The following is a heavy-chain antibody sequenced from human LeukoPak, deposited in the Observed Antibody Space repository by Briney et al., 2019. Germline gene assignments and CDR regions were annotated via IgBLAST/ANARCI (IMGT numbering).Heavy chain of an antibody. J-gene: IGHJ6*03. V-gene: IGHV3-73*01. D-gene: IGHD3-16*01. Sequence: GGSVRLSCAACGFTFSGSAMHWVRQASGKGLEWVDRIRSKANSYATAYAASVKGRFTISRDDSKNTAYLQMNSLKTEDTAVYYCTRHLVNYYYYYMDVWGKGTTVTVSS. CDR2: IRSKANSYAT. CDR1: GFTFSGSA. CDR3: TRHLVNYYYYYMDV.